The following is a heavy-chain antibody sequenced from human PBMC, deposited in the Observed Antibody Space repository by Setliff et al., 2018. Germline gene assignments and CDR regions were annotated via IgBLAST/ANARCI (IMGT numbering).Heavy chain of an antibody. D-gene: IGHD2-8*02. CDR2: MYHSGSV. CDR3: TVYNTGSSKDHY. V-gene: IGHV4-38-2*02. J-gene: IGHJ4*02. CDR1: GYSISSGYY. Sequence: SETLSLTCTVSGYSISSGYYWGWIRQPPGKGLEWIGNMYHSGSVYYNPSLKSRVTISVDASKNQFSLKVTSVTAADTALYYCTVYNTGSSKDHYWGQGTPVTVS.